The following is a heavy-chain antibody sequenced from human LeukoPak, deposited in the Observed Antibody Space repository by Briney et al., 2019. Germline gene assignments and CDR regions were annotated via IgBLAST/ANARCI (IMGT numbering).Heavy chain of an antibody. CDR2: VGIPGDI. D-gene: IGHD6-19*01. CDR3: VRGGIQVSGIDEIDY. J-gene: IGHJ4*02. Sequence: PGGSLRLSCAASGFTFRSYDMHWVRQVTGKGLEWVSAVGIPGDIYYAGSVKGRFTISRENAKNSLYLQMNSLTAGDTAVYYCVRGGIQVSGIDEIDYWGQGTLVTVSS. V-gene: IGHV3-13*01. CDR1: GFTFRSYD.